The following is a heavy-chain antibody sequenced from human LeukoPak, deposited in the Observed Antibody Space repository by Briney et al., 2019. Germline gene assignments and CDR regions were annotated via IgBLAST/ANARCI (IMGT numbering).Heavy chain of an antibody. Sequence: GGSLRLSCAASGFTFSSYGMHWVRQAPGKGLEWVAVISYDGSNKYYADSVKCRFTISRDNSKNTLYLQMNSLRAEDTAVYYCAKDSGSYQLDYWGQGTLVTVSS. J-gene: IGHJ4*02. D-gene: IGHD1-26*01. CDR3: AKDSGSYQLDY. V-gene: IGHV3-30*18. CDR2: ISYDGSNK. CDR1: GFTFSSYG.